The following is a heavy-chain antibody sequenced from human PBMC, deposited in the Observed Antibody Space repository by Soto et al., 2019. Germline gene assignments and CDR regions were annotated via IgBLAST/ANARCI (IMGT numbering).Heavy chain of an antibody. D-gene: IGHD3-10*01. CDR1: GFTFSSYG. V-gene: IGHV3-33*01. J-gene: IGHJ4*02. CDR2: IWYDGSNK. Sequence: GGSLRLSCAASGFTFSSYGMHWVRQAPGKGLEWVAVIWYDGSNKYYADSVKGRFTISRDNSKNTLYLQMNSLRAEDTAVYYCARDPLTYYYGSGSALDYWGQGTLVTVSS. CDR3: ARDPLTYYYGSGSALDY.